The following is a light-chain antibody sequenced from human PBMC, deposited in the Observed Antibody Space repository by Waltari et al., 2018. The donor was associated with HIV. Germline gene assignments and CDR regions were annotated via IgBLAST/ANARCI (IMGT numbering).Light chain of an antibody. V-gene: IGLV2-14*01. CDR2: GVD. CDR3: TSHTLTRILL. Sequence: QSALTHPASMSGSPGQPLTISCTGSSLDIALYHLVSWYKHLPTTAPQLLIYGVDRRPPGITSRFSASKSGDVASLTISGLQAEDEADYYCTSHTLTRILLFGGGTRLTVL. CDR1: SLDIALYHL. J-gene: IGLJ3*02.